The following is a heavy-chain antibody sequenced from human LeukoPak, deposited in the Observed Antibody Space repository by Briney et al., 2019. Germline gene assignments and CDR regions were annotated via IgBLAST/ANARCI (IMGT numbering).Heavy chain of an antibody. CDR2: ISHHGSNE. V-gene: IGHV3-30*04. Sequence: GGSLRLSCEASGFTFSTYPMHWVRQAPDKGLEWVAMISHHGSNEYYADSVKGRFTISRDNSKTTLYLQMNSLTPEDTAVYYCARGLPAYTGYDRAGYWGQGTLVTVSS. D-gene: IGHD5-12*01. J-gene: IGHJ4*02. CDR3: ARGLPAYTGYDRAGY. CDR1: GFTFSTYP.